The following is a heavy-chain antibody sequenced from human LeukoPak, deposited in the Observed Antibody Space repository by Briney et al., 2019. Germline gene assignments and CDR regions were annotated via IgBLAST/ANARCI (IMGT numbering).Heavy chain of an antibody. Sequence: GGSLRLSCAASGFTFSSSSMNWVRQAPGKGLEWVSSISSSGRYIYFADSMKGRLTISRDNAKNSVSLQMNSLRGEDTAVYYCAKSLTPDRDWFDSWGQGTLVIASS. CDR1: GFTFSSSS. CDR3: AKSLTPDRDWFDS. V-gene: IGHV3-21*01. J-gene: IGHJ5*01. D-gene: IGHD4/OR15-4a*01. CDR2: ISSSGRYI.